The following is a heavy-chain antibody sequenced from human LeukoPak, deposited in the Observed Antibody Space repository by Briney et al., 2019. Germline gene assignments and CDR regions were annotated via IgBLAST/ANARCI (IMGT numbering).Heavy chain of an antibody. CDR3: VRDRSYGAFDY. CDR2: IGGAAGST. CDR1: GFTFSSHA. J-gene: IGHJ4*02. V-gene: IGHV3-23*01. Sequence: PGKSLTLSCAASGFTFSSHAMTWVRQAPGKGLEWVSTIGGAAGSTNFADSVRGRFTISRDNAKNSLYLQMNCLRAEDTAFYHCVRDRSYGAFDYWGQGTLVTVSS. D-gene: IGHD5-18*01.